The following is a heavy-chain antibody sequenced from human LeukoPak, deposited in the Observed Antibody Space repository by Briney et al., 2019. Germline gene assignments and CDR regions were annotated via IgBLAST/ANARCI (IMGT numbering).Heavy chain of an antibody. CDR2: TDTSGNYI. V-gene: IGHV3-21*01. Sequence: PGGSLRLSCAASGFTFSDYGMNWVRQAPGKGLEWVSFTDTSGNYIYYGDSVKGRFTISRDNAKNLVFLQMNGLRAEDTAVYYCARGRSITLLRGVAMSDGFDIWGQGAMVAVSS. D-gene: IGHD3-10*01. CDR1: GFTFSDYG. J-gene: IGHJ3*02. CDR3: ARGRSITLLRGVAMSDGFDI.